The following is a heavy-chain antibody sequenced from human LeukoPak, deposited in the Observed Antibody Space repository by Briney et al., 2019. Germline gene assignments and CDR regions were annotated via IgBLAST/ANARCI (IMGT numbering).Heavy chain of an antibody. J-gene: IGHJ4*02. V-gene: IGHV4-34*01. CDR3: ARGHYGSGNTTHPPKYYFDY. D-gene: IGHD3-10*01. Sequence: SGTLSLTCAVYGGSFSGYYWSWIRQPPGKGLEWIGEINHSGSTNYNPSLKSRVTISVDTSKNQFSLKLSSVTAADTAVYYCARGHYGSGNTTHPPKYYFDYWGQGTLVTVSS. CDR2: INHSGST. CDR1: GGSFSGYY.